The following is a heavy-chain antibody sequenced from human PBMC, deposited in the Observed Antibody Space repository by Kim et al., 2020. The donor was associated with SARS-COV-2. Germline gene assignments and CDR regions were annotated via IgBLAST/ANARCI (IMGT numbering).Heavy chain of an antibody. D-gene: IGHD7-27*01. CDR1: DYSVSNGHY. Sequence: SETLSLTCTVSDYSVSNGHYWAWIRQSPGKGLEWIGSMAYSGSTNYNPMFTSRVTTSVKTSQNKLSQQLESVTAADTAMYYCAREGSGLGLILGFYFDYWGQGSLVTVSS. CDR3: AREGSGLGLILGFYFDY. CDR2: MAYSGST. J-gene: IGHJ4*02. V-gene: IGHV4-38-2*02.